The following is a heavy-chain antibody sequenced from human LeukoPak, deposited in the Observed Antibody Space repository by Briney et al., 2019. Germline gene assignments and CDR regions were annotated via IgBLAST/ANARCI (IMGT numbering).Heavy chain of an antibody. CDR1: GFTFSSYA. CDR3: AKEKMEQNSGTSGFDP. CDR2: ISGSGVNT. J-gene: IGHJ5*02. D-gene: IGHD1/OR15-1a*01. Sequence: QPGGSLRLSCAASGFTFSSYAMHWVRQAPGKGLEWVSAISGSGVNTYYADSVKGRFTISRDNSKNTVFLQMNSLRDEDTAVYYCAKEKMEQNSGTSGFDPWGQGTLVTVSS. V-gene: IGHV3-23*01.